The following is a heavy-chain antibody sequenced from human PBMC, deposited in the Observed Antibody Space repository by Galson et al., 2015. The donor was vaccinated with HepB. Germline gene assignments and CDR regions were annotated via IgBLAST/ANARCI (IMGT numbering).Heavy chain of an antibody. D-gene: IGHD2-15*01. CDR3: ARGGYCSGGSCRRYNWFDP. Sequence: SVKVSCKASGYTFTSYGISWVRQAPGQGLEWMGWISAYNGNTNYAQKLQGRVTMTTDTSTSTAYMELRSLRSDDTAVYYCARGGYCSGGSCRRYNWFDPWGQGTLVTVPS. V-gene: IGHV1-18*04. CDR2: ISAYNGNT. CDR1: GYTFTSYG. J-gene: IGHJ5*02.